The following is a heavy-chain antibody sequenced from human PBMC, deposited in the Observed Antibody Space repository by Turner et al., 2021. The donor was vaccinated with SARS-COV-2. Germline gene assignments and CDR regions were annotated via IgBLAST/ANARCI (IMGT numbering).Heavy chain of an antibody. J-gene: IGHJ4*02. CDR1: GYNVTTYY. V-gene: IGHV1-46*01. CDR3: ATVVGAV. D-gene: IGHD6-6*01. Sequence: QVQLVQSGAEVKKPGGSVKLSCKASGYNVTTYYINWVRQAPEQGLEWMGIIHPSDGRTDYPQRFHGRVTMTRDTSTSTVHMELSSLISEDTAVYYCATVVGAVWGQGTLVIVSS. CDR2: IHPSDGRT.